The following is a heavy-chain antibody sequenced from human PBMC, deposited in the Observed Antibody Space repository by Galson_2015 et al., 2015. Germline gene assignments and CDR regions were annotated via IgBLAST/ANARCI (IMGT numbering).Heavy chain of an antibody. CDR2: IDPSDSYT. Sequence: QSGAEVKKPGESLRISCKGSGYSFTSYWISWVRQMPGKGLEWMGRIDPSDSYTNYSPSFQGHVTISADKSISTAYLQWSSLKASDTAMYYCARQGITMVRGVIAFGAFDIWGQGTMVTVSS. CDR1: GYSFTSYW. CDR3: ARQGITMVRGVIAFGAFDI. V-gene: IGHV5-10-1*01. D-gene: IGHD3-10*01. J-gene: IGHJ3*02.